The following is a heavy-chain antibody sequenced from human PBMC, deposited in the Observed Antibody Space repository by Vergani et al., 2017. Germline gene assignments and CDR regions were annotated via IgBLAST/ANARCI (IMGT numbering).Heavy chain of an antibody. J-gene: IGHJ4*02. Sequence: QLQLQESGPGLVKPSETLSLTCSVAGDSISSSSHYWDWIRQPPGKGLEWIGSISYSGSTYYNPSLKSRVTISIDTSKNQFSLRLNSVTAADTAVYFSVRRGGDNSRTHYLLGDWGQGTRV. CDR3: VRRGGDNSRTHYLLGD. V-gene: IGHV4-39*01. D-gene: IGHD2-21*02. CDR2: ISYSGST. CDR1: GDSISSSSHY.